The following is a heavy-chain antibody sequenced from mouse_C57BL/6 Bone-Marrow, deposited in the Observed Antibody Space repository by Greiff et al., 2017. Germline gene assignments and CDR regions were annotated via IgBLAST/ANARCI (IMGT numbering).Heavy chain of an antibody. CDR3: ARWDYYGSRRGAY. CDR1: GYTFTSYW. Sequence: QVQLQQPGAELVRPGSSVKLSCKASGYTFTSYWMDWVKQRPGQGLEWIGNIYPSDSETHYNQKFKDKATLTVDKSSSTAYMQLSSLTSEDSAVYYCARWDYYGSRRGAYWGQGTLVTVSA. J-gene: IGHJ3*01. D-gene: IGHD1-1*01. V-gene: IGHV1-61*01. CDR2: IYPSDSET.